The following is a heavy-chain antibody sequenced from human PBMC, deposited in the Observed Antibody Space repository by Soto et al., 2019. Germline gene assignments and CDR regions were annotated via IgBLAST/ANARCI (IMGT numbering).Heavy chain of an antibody. Sequence: SETLSLTCAVYGGSFSGYYWSWIRQPPGKGLEWIGEINHSGSANYNPSLKSRVSIWVHTSNNQFSLEVSSVTAADTAVYYCGRGRHHETSGHYSGGWYYFDHWGQGTLVTVSS. CDR2: INHSGSA. CDR1: GGSFSGYY. D-gene: IGHD3-22*01. V-gene: IGHV4-34*01. CDR3: GRGRHHETSGHYSGGWYYFDH. J-gene: IGHJ4*02.